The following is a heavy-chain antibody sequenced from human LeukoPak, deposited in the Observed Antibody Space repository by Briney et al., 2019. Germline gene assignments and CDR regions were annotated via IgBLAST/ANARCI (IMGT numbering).Heavy chain of an antibody. Sequence: KPSEPLSLTCTVSGGSISSYYWSWIRQPAGKGLEWIGRIYASGSTNYNPSLKSRVTLSVDTSKNQFSLKLSSVTAADTAVYYCARGYCSSTSCLPFDYWGQGTLVTVSS. CDR2: IYASGST. CDR3: ARGYCSSTSCLPFDY. D-gene: IGHD2-2*01. V-gene: IGHV4-4*07. CDR1: GGSISSYY. J-gene: IGHJ4*02.